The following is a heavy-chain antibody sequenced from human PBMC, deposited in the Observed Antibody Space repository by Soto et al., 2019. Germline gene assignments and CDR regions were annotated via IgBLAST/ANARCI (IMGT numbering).Heavy chain of an antibody. V-gene: IGHV4-30-4*01. D-gene: IGHD1-20*01. CDR3: ARDRITGTTKPPHNYYYRMDV. CDR2: IYYSGST. J-gene: IGHJ6*02. CDR1: GGSISSGDYY. Sequence: QVQLQESGPGLVKPSQTLSLTCTVSGGSISSGDYYWSWIRQPPGKGLEWIGYIYYSGSTYYNPSLKSRVTTSVDTSNNKFSLKLSPVTAADTAVYNCARDRITGTTKPPHNYYYRMDVWGQGTTVTVSS.